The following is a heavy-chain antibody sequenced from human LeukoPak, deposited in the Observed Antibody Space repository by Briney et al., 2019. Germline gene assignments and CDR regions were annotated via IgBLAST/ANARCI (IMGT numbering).Heavy chain of an antibody. CDR2: IYYSGST. Sequence: SETLSLTCTVSGGSISSYYWSWIRQPPGKGLEWIGYIYYSGSTNYNPSLKSRVTISVDTSKNQFSLKLSSVTAADTAVYYCARFGRGYSYGSAYTPFDYWGQGTLVTVSS. V-gene: IGHV4-59*08. CDR1: GGSISSYY. D-gene: IGHD5-18*01. CDR3: ARFGRGYSYGSAYTPFDY. J-gene: IGHJ4*02.